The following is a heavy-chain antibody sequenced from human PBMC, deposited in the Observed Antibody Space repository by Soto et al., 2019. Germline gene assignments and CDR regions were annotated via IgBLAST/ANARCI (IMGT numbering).Heavy chain of an antibody. CDR3: ARVTLTTPYYYYYGMDV. CDR1: GGTFSSYA. Sequence: SVKVSCKASGGTFSSYAISWVRQAPGQGLEWMGGIIPIFGTANYAQKFQGRVTITADESTSTAYMELSSLRSEDTAVYYCARVTLTTPYYYYYGMDVWGQGTTVTVSS. D-gene: IGHD4-4*01. V-gene: IGHV1-69*13. J-gene: IGHJ6*02. CDR2: IIPIFGTA.